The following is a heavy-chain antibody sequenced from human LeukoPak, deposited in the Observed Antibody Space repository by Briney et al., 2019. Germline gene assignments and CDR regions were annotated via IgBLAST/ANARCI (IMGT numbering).Heavy chain of an antibody. D-gene: IGHD1-1*01. CDR1: GGSISSGSYY. V-gene: IGHV4-61*02. CDR2: IYTSGST. Sequence: SQTLSLTCTVSGGSISSGSYYWSWIRQPAGKGLEWIGRIYTSGSTNYNPSLKSRVTISVDTSKNQFSLKLSSVTAADTAVYYCARDGTTGTPGGWFDPWGQGTLVTVSS. CDR3: ARDGTTGTPGGWFDP. J-gene: IGHJ5*02.